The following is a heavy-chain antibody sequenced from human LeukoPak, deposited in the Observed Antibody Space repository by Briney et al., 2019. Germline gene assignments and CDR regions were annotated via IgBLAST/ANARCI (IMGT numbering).Heavy chain of an antibody. D-gene: IGHD1-14*01. J-gene: IGHJ4*02. CDR1: GFTFSTYG. CDR2: ISYDGNNK. CDR3: AKIKEQWRMSEGYFDY. Sequence: GGSLRLSCAASGFTFSTYGMHCVRQAPGKGLEWVSVISYDGNNKYYADSVKGRFTISRDNSKNTLYLQMNSLRSEDTAMYYCAKIKEQWRMSEGYFDYWGQGTLVTVSS. V-gene: IGHV3-30*18.